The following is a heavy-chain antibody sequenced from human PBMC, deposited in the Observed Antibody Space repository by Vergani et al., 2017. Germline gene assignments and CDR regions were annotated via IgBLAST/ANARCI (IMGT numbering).Heavy chain of an antibody. CDR1: GGSISSYY. CDR2: IYYSGST. J-gene: IGHJ3*02. CDR3: ARAGYHNKGAAFDI. D-gene: IGHD1-26*01. V-gene: IGHV4-59*06. Sequence: QVQLQESGPGLVKPSETLSLTCTVSGGSISSYYWSWIRQPAGKGLEWIGYIYYSGSTYYNPSLKSRVNISVDTSKNQFSLKLSSVTAADTAVYYCARAGYHNKGAAFDIWGQGTMVTVSS.